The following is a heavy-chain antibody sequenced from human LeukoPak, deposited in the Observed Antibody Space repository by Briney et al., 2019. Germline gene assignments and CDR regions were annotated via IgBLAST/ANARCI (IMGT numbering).Heavy chain of an antibody. CDR1: GYTFTGYY. D-gene: IGHD2-2*01. CDR2: INPNSGGT. V-gene: IGHV1-2*02. Sequence: GASVKVSCKASGYTFTGYYMHWVRQAPGQGLEWMGWINPNSGGTNYAQKFQGRVTMTRDTSISTAYMELSRLRSDDTAVYYCAREFPNCSSTSCLDYWGQGTLVTVSS. CDR3: AREFPNCSSTSCLDY. J-gene: IGHJ4*02.